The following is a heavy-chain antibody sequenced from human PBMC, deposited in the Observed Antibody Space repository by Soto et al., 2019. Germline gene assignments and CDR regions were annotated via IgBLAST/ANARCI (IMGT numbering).Heavy chain of an antibody. CDR1: GFTFSSYS. J-gene: IGHJ4*02. V-gene: IGHV3-21*01. CDR2: ISSSSSYI. D-gene: IGHD2-15*01. Sequence: EVQLVESGGGLVKPGGSLRLSCAASGFTFSSYSMNWVRQAPGKGLEWVSSISSSSSYIYYADSVKGRFTISRDNAKNSLYLQINSLRAEHTAVYYCARAYCSGGSCYLVYWAQGTLVTVSS. CDR3: ARAYCSGGSCYLVY.